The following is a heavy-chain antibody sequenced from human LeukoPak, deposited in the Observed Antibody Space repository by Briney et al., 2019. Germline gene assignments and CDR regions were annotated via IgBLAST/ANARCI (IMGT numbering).Heavy chain of an antibody. CDR1: GGSFSGYY. J-gene: IGHJ4*02. Sequence: SETLSLTCAVYGGSFSGYYWSWIRQPPGKGLEWIGYIYYSGSTNYNPSLKSRVTISVDTSKNQFSLKLSSVTAADTAVYYCARAAYYYGSGSYDYWGQGTLVTVSS. CDR2: IYYSGST. D-gene: IGHD3-10*01. V-gene: IGHV4-59*12. CDR3: ARAAYYYGSGSYDY.